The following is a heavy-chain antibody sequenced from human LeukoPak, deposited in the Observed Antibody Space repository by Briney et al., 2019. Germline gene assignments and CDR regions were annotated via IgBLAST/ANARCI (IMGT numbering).Heavy chain of an antibody. J-gene: IGHJ4*02. CDR1: GFNLDDYA. V-gene: IGHV3-30*04. D-gene: IGHD1-14*01. CDR3: ARVHNTDPPFAH. CDR2: ISYDGVNK. Sequence: GRSLRLSCAASGFNLDDYAMHWVRQAPGKGLDWVAVISYDGVNKYYADSVKGRFTVTRDNSKNTLYLQMNSLRAEDTALYYCARVHNTDPPFAHWGQGTLVTVSS.